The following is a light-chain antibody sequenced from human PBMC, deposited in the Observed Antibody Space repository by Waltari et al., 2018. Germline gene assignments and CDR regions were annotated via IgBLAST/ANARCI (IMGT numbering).Light chain of an antibody. CDR3: QQYSSFST. Sequence: DIQITQSPSTLSASVGHRFTLSSRASQSVGTWLAWYQQKPGKAPKLLIYMASSLESGVPARFSGSGSGTEFTLTINSLQPEDFATYFCQQYSSFSTFGQGTKVDI. CDR2: MAS. CDR1: QSVGTW. V-gene: IGKV1-5*03. J-gene: IGKJ2*01.